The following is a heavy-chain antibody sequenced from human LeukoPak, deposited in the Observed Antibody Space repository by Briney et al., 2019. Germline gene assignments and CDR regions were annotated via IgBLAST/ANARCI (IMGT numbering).Heavy chain of an antibody. CDR3: AREVSSWSGFFDY. Sequence: GGSLRLSCAASGFTFSDCGFHRVRQAPGKRLEWVAFIWYDGSNKYYADSVKGRFTISRDNSKNTLYLQMNSLRAEDAAVYYCAREVSSWSGFFDYWGQGTLVTVSS. CDR1: GFTFSDCG. V-gene: IGHV3-33*01. D-gene: IGHD6-13*01. J-gene: IGHJ4*02. CDR2: IWYDGSNK.